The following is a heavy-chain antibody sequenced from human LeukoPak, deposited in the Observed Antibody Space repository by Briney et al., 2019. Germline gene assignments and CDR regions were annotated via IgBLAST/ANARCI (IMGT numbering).Heavy chain of an antibody. Sequence: GGSLRLSCAASGFTFSSYAMSWVRQAPWKGLEWVSAISGSGGSTYYADSVKGRFTISRDNSKNTLYLQMNSLRAEDTAVYYCAKDWTYYYGSGINWFDPWGQGTLVTVSS. D-gene: IGHD3-10*01. CDR2: ISGSGGST. V-gene: IGHV3-23*01. CDR1: GFTFSSYA. J-gene: IGHJ5*02. CDR3: AKDWTYYYGSGINWFDP.